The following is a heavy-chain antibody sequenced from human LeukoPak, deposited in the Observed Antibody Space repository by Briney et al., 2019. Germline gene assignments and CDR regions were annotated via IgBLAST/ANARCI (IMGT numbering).Heavy chain of an antibody. CDR3: ARDSPLVDTAMGLYVD. CDR2: INPNSGGT. J-gene: IGHJ4*02. V-gene: IGHV1-2*02. CDR1: GYTFTGYY. Sequence: ASVKVSCKASGYTFTGYYMHWVRQAPGQXXEWMGWINPNSGGTNYAQKFQGRVTMTRDTSISTAYMELSRLRSDDTAVYYCARDSPLVDTAMGLYVDWGQGTLVTVSS. D-gene: IGHD5-18*01.